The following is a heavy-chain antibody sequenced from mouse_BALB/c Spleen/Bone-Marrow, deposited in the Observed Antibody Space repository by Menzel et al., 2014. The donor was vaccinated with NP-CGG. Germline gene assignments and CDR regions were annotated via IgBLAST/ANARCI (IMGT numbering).Heavy chain of an antibody. D-gene: IGHD2-4*01. CDR2: ISGGGSYT. J-gene: IGHJ3*01. CDR3: ARHAYYDQTEVSFVY. Sequence: DVMLVESGGGLVKSGGSLKLSCAASGFTFNSYGMSWVRQTPEKRLEWVATISGGGSYTFYPDSAKGRFTISRDNAKNNLYLQLSSLRSEDTALYYCARHAYYDQTEVSFVYWGQGTLVTVSA. V-gene: IGHV5-9-2*01. CDR1: GFTFNSYG.